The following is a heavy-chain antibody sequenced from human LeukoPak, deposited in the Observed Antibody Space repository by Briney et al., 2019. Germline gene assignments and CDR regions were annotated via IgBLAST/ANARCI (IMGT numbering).Heavy chain of an antibody. CDR1: GYTFTSYD. CDR2: MNPNSGNT. J-gene: IGHJ4*02. CDR3: ARGWYSSGLQPDY. Sequence: ASVKVSCKAPGYTFTSYDINWVRQATGQGLEWMGWMNPNSGNTGYAQKFQGRVTMTRNTSISTAYMELSSLRSEDTAVYYCARGWYSSGLQPDYWGQGTLVTVSS. D-gene: IGHD6-19*01. V-gene: IGHV1-8*01.